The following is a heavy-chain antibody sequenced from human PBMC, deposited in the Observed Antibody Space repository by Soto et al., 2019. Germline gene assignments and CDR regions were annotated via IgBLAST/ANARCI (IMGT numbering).Heavy chain of an antibody. J-gene: IGHJ4*02. D-gene: IGHD5-18*01. CDR1: GGSISSYY. Sequence: SETLSLTCTVSGGSISSYYWSWIRQPPGKGLEWIGYIYYSGSTNYNPSLKSRVTISVDTSKNQFSLKLSSVTAADTAVYYCARDRLGSHGRSHFDYWGQGTLVTVS. V-gene: IGHV4-59*01. CDR2: IYYSGST. CDR3: ARDRLGSHGRSHFDY.